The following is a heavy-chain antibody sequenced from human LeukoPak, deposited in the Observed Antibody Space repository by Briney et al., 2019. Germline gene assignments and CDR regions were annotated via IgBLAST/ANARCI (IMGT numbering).Heavy chain of an antibody. Sequence: GGSLRLSCAASGFTFSSYSMNWVRQAPGKGLEWVSSISSSSSYIYYADSVKGRFTISRDNAKNSLYPQMNSLRAEDTAVYYCARETPLVVVAATPFDYWGQGTLVTVSS. CDR2: ISSSSSYI. J-gene: IGHJ4*02. CDR3: ARETPLVVVAATPFDY. V-gene: IGHV3-21*01. D-gene: IGHD2-15*01. CDR1: GFTFSSYS.